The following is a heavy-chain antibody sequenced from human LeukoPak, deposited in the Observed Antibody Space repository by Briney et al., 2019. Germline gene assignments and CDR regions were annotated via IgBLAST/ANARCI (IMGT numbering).Heavy chain of an antibody. Sequence: SGPTLVNPPQTLTLTCTFSGFSRRTRGGGVGWIRQPQGKGLEWLALIYWNDDKRYSPSLKSSLTITNDTSKNQVVLTMTNMDPVDTATYYCAHSKLRYWYFDLWGRGTLVTVSS. CDR3: AHSKLRYWYFDL. CDR2: IYWNDDK. CDR1: GFSRRTRGGG. J-gene: IGHJ2*01. V-gene: IGHV2-5*01. D-gene: IGHD4-23*01.